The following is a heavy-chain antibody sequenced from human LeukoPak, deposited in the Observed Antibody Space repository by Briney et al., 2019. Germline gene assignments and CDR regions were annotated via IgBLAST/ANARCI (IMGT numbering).Heavy chain of an antibody. CDR2: INHSGST. V-gene: IGHV4-34*01. D-gene: IGHD3-22*01. Sequence: NSSETLSLTCAVYGGSFSGYYWSWIRQPPGKGLEWIGEINHSGSTNYNPSLKSRLTISVDTSKNQFSLKLSSVTAADTAVYYCARRIASYYYDSSGYYSGNCFDYWGQGTLVTVSS. CDR3: ARRIASYYYDSSGYYSGNCFDY. CDR1: GGSFSGYY. J-gene: IGHJ4*02.